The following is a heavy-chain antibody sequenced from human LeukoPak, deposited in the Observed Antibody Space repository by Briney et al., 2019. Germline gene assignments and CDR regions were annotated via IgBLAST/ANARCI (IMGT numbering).Heavy chain of an antibody. J-gene: IGHJ5*02. D-gene: IGHD2-2*01. CDR1: GGTFSSYA. CDR2: IIPIFGTA. CDR3: ARGHRRVPAAYWFDP. Sequence: ASVKVSCKASGGTFSSYAISWVRQAPGQGLEWMGGIIPIFGTANYAQKFQGRVTITADESTSTAYMELSSLRSEDTAVYYCARGHRRVPAAYWFDPWGQGTLVTVSS. V-gene: IGHV1-69*13.